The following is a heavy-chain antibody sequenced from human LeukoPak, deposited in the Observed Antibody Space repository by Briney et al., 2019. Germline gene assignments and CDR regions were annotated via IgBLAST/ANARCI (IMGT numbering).Heavy chain of an antibody. CDR2: IKQDGTEK. D-gene: IGHD3-10*02. CDR1: RFTFSSYW. J-gene: IGHJ6*04. Sequence: GGSLRLSCAASRFTFSSYWMSWVRQAPGKGLEWVANIKQDGTEKYYVDSVKGRFTISRDNAKNSLYLQMNSLRAEDTAVYYCAELGITMIGGVWGKGTTVTISS. V-gene: IGHV3-7*01. CDR3: AELGITMIGGV.